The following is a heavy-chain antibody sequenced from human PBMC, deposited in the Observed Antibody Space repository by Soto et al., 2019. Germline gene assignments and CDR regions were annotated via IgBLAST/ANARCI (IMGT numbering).Heavy chain of an antibody. Sequence: TSETLSLTCTVSGGSISSYYWSWIRQPPGKGLEWIGYIYYSGSTNYNPSLKSRVTISVDTSKNQFSLKLSSVTAADTAVYYCAREKPYSSSWYHDYWGQGTLVTVSS. J-gene: IGHJ4*02. CDR3: AREKPYSSSWYHDY. V-gene: IGHV4-59*12. CDR1: GGSISSYY. CDR2: IYYSGST. D-gene: IGHD6-13*01.